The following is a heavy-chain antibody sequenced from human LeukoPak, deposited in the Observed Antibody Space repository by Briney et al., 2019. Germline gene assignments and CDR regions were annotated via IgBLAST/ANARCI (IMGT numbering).Heavy chain of an antibody. D-gene: IGHD3-3*01. CDR2: INTDGSST. CDR3: ARERYDFWSGYYPY. CDR1: GFSFSDYW. V-gene: IGHV3-74*01. J-gene: IGHJ4*02. Sequence: GGSLRLSCAASGFSFSDYWMHWVRQVPGKGLVWVSRINTDGSSTTYADSVKGRFTISRDNAKNTLYLQMNSLRAEDTAVYYCARERYDFWSGYYPYWGQGTPVTVSS.